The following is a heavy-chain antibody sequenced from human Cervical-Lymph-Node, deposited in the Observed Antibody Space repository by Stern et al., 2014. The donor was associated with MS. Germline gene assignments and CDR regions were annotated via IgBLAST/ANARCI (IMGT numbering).Heavy chain of an antibody. CDR2: ISGYNGKI. J-gene: IGHJ4*02. V-gene: IGHV1-18*01. CDR3: ARDRWDRVFDY. Sequence: QLVESGAEVKKPGASVKVSCKASDYTFTSYGISWGRQAPGQGLEWMGWISGYNGKIDYAQKFQGRVTMTIDISTTTAYMELRSLKSDDTAVYYCARDRWDRVFDYWGQGTLVTVSS. D-gene: IGHD1-26*01. CDR1: DYTFTSYG.